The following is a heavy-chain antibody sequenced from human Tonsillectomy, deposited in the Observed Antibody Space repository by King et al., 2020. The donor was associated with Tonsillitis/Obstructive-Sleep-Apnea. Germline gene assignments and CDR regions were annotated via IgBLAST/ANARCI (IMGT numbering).Heavy chain of an antibody. V-gene: IGHV3-72*01. CDR2: IRQKLDSYTT. D-gene: IGHD3-3*01. J-gene: IGHJ6*03. CDR3: ARDRADDFWGGYYMDV. CDR1: GFTFSDHY. Sequence: VQLVESGGRLVQPGGSLRLSCAASGFTFSDHYMDWVRQAPGKGLEWLGRIRQKLDSYTTEYAASVKGRFTILRDDSKNSLYLEMNSLKTEDTAVYYCARDRADDFWGGYYMDVWGKGTTVTVSS.